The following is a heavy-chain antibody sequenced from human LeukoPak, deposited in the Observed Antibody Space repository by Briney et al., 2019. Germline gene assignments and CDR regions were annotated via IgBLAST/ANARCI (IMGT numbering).Heavy chain of an antibody. CDR1: GFTFSSYS. CDR2: ISSSSSYI. J-gene: IGHJ4*02. CDR3: ARAGIVATSFFDY. D-gene: IGHD5-12*01. V-gene: IGHV3-21*01. Sequence: GGSLRLSCAASGFTFSSYSMNWVRQAPGKGLEWVSSISSSSSYIYYADSVKGRFTISRDNAKNSLYLQMNSLRAEDTAVYYCARAGIVATSFFDYWGQGTLVTVSS.